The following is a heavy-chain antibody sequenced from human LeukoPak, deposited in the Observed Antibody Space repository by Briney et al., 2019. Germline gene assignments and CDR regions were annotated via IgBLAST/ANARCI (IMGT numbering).Heavy chain of an antibody. CDR2: IYYSGST. Sequence: PSETLSLTCTVSGGSISSYYWSWIRQPPGKGLEWIGYIYYSGSTNYNPSLKSRVTISVDTSKNQFSLKLSSVTAADTAVYYCARLRSLGDFDYWGQGTLVTVSS. CDR1: GGSISSYY. CDR3: ARLRSLGDFDY. J-gene: IGHJ4*02. V-gene: IGHV4-59*13. D-gene: IGHD1-26*01.